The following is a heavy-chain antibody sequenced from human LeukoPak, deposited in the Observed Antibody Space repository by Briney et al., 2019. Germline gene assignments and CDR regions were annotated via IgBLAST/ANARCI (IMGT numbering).Heavy chain of an antibody. Sequence: SVKVSCKASGGTFSSYAISWVRQTPGQGLEWMGGIIPIFGTANYAQKFQGRVTITADESTSTAYMELSSLRSEDTAVYYCARDPGDYGDQYYYYGMDVWGQGTRSPSP. CDR2: IIPIFGTA. D-gene: IGHD4-17*01. CDR3: ARDPGDYGDQYYYYGMDV. J-gene: IGHJ6*02. CDR1: GGTFSSYA. V-gene: IGHV1-69*01.